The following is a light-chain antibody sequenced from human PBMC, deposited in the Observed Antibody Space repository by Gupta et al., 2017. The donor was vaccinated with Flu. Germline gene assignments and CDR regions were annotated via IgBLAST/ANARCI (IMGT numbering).Light chain of an antibody. CDR3: CSYATTYTWV. J-gene: IGLJ3*02. V-gene: IGLV2-11*03. CDR1: FSDVGAYNY. Sequence: TFSDVGAYNYVSWDQQHPGKAPKLIISDVTKRPSWVPERFSGSKSANTASLTISGLQPVDEADYYCCSYATTYTWVFGGGTKLTVL. CDR2: DVT.